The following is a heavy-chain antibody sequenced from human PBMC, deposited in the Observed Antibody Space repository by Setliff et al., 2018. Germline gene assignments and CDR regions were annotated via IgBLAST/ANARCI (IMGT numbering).Heavy chain of an antibody. CDR1: GFTFSNYP. D-gene: IGHD2-15*01. V-gene: IGHV3-23*01. Sequence: LRLSCAASGFTFSNYPMSWVRQAPGKGLEWVSGISGSGGSTYHADSVKGRFTISRDNSKNTLYLQMNSLRAEDTAEYYCAKGVVASYYYMDVWGKGTTVTVSS. CDR2: ISGSGGST. J-gene: IGHJ6*03. CDR3: AKGVVASYYYMDV.